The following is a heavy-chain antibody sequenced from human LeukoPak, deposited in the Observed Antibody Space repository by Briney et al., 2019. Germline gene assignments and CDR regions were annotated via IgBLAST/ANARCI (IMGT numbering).Heavy chain of an antibody. Sequence: GGSLRLSCAASGFPFSSYGMHWVRPAPGKGLEWVAVISYDGSDKYYADSVKGRFTISRDNSKNTLYLQMNSLRAEDTAVYYCAKGLDFDYWGQGTLVTVSS. J-gene: IGHJ4*02. V-gene: IGHV3-30*18. CDR2: ISYDGSDK. CDR3: AKGLDFDY. CDR1: GFPFSSYG.